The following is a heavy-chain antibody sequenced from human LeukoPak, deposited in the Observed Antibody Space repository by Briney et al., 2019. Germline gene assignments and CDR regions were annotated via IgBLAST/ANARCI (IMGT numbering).Heavy chain of an antibody. CDR3: AVSEFRYDSSGYYYAPDY. CDR1: GYTFTGYY. Sequence: ASVKVSCKASGYTFTGYYMHWVRQAPGQGLEWMGWINPNSGGTNYAQKFQGRVTITADKSTSTAYMELSSLRSEDTAVYYCAVSEFRYDSSGYYYAPDYWGQGTLVTVSS. CDR2: INPNSGGT. V-gene: IGHV1-2*02. D-gene: IGHD3-22*01. J-gene: IGHJ4*02.